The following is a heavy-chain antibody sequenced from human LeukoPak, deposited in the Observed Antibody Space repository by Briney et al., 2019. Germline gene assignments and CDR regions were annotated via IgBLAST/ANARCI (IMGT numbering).Heavy chain of an antibody. CDR2: IYTGGST. J-gene: IGHJ4*02. CDR3: ARSFYDSANFDY. V-gene: IGHV4-4*07. D-gene: IGHD3-22*01. CDR1: GGSISSYY. Sequence: SETLSLTCTVSGGSISSYYWSWIRQPAGKGLEWIGRIYTGGSTNYNPSLKSRVTMSVDTSKNQFSLKLSSVTAADTAVYYCARSFYDSANFDYWGQGTLVTVSS.